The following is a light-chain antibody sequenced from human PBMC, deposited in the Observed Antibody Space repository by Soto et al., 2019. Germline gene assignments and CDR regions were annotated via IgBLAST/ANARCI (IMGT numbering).Light chain of an antibody. CDR2: GAS. CDR1: QSVSSSY. V-gene: IGKV3-20*01. J-gene: IGKJ1*01. Sequence: EIVWTQSPGTLSLSPGERATLSCRASQSVSSSYLAWYQQKPGQAPRLLIYGASSRATGIPDRFSGSGSGTDFTVTISRLEAEDFAVYYCQQHGSSPATFGQVNKVEI. CDR3: QQHGSSPAT.